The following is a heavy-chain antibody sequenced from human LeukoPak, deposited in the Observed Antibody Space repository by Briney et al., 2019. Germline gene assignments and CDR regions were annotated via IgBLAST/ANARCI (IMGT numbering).Heavy chain of an antibody. D-gene: IGHD4-17*01. J-gene: IGHJ6*02. Sequence: GGSLRLSCAASGFTFSSYWMSWVRQALGKGLEWVANIKQDGSEKYYVDSVKGRFTISRDNAKSSLYLQMNSLRAEDTAVYYCAREVTTTNFYYYYYGMDVWGQGTTVTVSS. CDR3: AREVTTTNFYYYYYGMDV. V-gene: IGHV3-7*03. CDR1: GFTFSSYW. CDR2: IKQDGSEK.